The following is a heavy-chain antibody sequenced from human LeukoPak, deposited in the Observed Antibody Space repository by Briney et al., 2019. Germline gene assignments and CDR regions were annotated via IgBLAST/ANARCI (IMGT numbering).Heavy chain of an antibody. CDR1: GGSISSSSYY. D-gene: IGHD3-10*01. J-gene: IGHJ3*02. CDR2: IYYSGST. V-gene: IGHV4-39*01. CDR3: ARTAIVLLWFGELPYDAFDM. Sequence: PSETLSLTCTVSGGSISSSSYYWGWIRQPPGNGLEWIGSIYYSGSTYYNPSLKSRVTISVDTSKNQFSLKLSSVTAADTAVYYCARTAIVLLWFGELPYDAFDMWGQGTMVTVSS.